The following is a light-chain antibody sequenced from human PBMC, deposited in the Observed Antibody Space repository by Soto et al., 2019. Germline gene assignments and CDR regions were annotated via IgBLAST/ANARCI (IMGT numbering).Light chain of an antibody. J-gene: IGKJ2*01. CDR1: QSVLYNSNNKNY. CDR3: QQYYSTPYT. Sequence: DIVMTQSPDSLAVSLGERATINCKSSQSVLYNSNNKNYLSWYQQKPGQPPKLLISWASTRECGVPDRFSGSGSGTDFTLTISSLRAEDVAVYYCQQYYSTPYTFGQGTKLEIK. CDR2: WAS. V-gene: IGKV4-1*01.